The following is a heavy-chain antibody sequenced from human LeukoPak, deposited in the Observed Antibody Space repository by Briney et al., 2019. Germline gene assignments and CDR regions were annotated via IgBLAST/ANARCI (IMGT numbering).Heavy chain of an antibody. V-gene: IGHV1-69*06. D-gene: IGHD3-16*01. Sequence: SVKVSCKASGGTFSSYAISWVRQAPGQGLEWMGGIIPIFGTANYAQKFQGRVTITADKSTSTAYMELSSLRSEDTAVYYCARARAPVGAFDFWGQGTMVTVSS. J-gene: IGHJ3*01. CDR1: GGTFSSYA. CDR2: IIPIFGTA. CDR3: ARARAPVGAFDF.